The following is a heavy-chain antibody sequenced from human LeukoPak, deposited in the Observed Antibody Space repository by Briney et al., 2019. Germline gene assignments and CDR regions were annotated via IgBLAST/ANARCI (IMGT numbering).Heavy chain of an antibody. V-gene: IGHV5-51*01. D-gene: IGHD1-7*01. Sequence: GESLKISCQGSGYSFTSYWIGWVRQMPGKGLEWMGIIYPRDSDTRYSPSFQGQVTISADKSINTAYLQWSSPKASDTAMYFCARPRNYQSLRARGFDFWGQGTMVAVSS. CDR1: GYSFTSYW. CDR3: ARPRNYQSLRARGFDF. J-gene: IGHJ3*01. CDR2: IYPRDSDT.